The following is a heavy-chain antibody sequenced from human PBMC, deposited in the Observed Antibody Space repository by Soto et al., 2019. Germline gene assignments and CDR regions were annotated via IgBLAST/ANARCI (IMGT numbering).Heavy chain of an antibody. V-gene: IGHV4-31*03. CDR3: ARTSELGFRDWFDP. Sequence: PSETLSLTCSVSGGSISTGGYRWTWIRQHPEKGLEWIGYIYYRGNTYYNPSLRSRLTMSVDTSTNQFSLNLTSVTAADTAVYYCARTSELGFRDWFDPWGLGTLVTVSS. CDR2: IYYRGNT. D-gene: IGHD6-6*01. CDR1: GGSISTGGYR. J-gene: IGHJ5*02.